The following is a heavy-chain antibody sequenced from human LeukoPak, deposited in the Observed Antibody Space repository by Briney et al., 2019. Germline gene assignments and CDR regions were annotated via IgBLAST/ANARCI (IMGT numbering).Heavy chain of an antibody. V-gene: IGHV4-39*01. CDR2: IYYSGST. J-gene: IGHJ4*02. CDR3: ARQSYSSSWYFDY. CDR1: GGSISSSSYY. Sequence: PSETPSLTXTVSGGSISSSSYYWGWIRQPPGKGLEWIGSIYYSGSTYYNPSLKSRVTISVDTSKNQFSLKLSSVTAADTAVYYCARQSYSSSWYFDYWGQGTLVTVSS. D-gene: IGHD6-13*01.